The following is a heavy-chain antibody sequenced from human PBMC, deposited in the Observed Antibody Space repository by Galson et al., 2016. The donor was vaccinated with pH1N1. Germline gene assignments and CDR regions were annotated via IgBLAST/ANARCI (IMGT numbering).Heavy chain of an antibody. Sequence: SGAEVKKAGESLKISCKGSGYSFTNYWIGWVRQAPGRGLEWMGIIFPGDSDTKYSPSFQGQVTMSVAKSITNAYLQVSSLKASEPAMYYCARRRGHSYGFSLRDAFYVWGQGTMVIVSS. D-gene: IGHD5-18*01. CDR1: GYSFTNYW. V-gene: IGHV5-51*03. J-gene: IGHJ3*01. CDR2: IFPGDSDT. CDR3: ARRRGHSYGFSLRDAFYV.